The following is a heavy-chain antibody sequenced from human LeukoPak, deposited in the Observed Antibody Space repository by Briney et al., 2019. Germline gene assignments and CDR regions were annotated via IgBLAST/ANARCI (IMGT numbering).Heavy chain of an antibody. Sequence: GSLRLSCAASGFTFSSYWMSWVRQPPGKGLEWIGSIYYSGSTYYNPSLKSRVTISVDTSKNQFSLKLSSVTAADTAVYYCAREVAAAGRGTLDYWGQGTLVTVSS. V-gene: IGHV4-39*07. CDR2: IYYSGST. CDR3: AREVAAAGRGTLDY. J-gene: IGHJ4*02. D-gene: IGHD6-25*01. CDR1: GFTFSSYW.